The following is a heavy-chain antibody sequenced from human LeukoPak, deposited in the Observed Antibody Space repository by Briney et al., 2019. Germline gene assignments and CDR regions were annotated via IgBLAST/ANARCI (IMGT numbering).Heavy chain of an antibody. D-gene: IGHD6-19*01. CDR3: AKIAVAGNFDY. CDR2: INAGNGNT. Sequence: ASVKVSCKASGYTFTSYAMHWVRQAPGQRLEWMGWINAGNGNTRYSQKFQGRVTITRDTSASTAYMELSSLRSEDTAVYYCAKIAVAGNFDYWGQGTLVTVSS. V-gene: IGHV1-3*01. CDR1: GYTFTSYA. J-gene: IGHJ4*02.